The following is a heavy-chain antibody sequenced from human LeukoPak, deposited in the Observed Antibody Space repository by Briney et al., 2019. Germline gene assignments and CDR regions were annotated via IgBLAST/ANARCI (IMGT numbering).Heavy chain of an antibody. V-gene: IGHV1-46*01. J-gene: IGHJ4*02. D-gene: IGHD6-19*01. CDR1: GYTFTSYY. Sequence: AASVTVSCKASGYTFTSYYMHWVRQAPGQGLEWMGIINPSGGSTSYAQRFQDRLTMTRDTSTSTVYMELSSLRSEDTAVYYCARGIELQWPPLYFDYWGQGTLVTVSS. CDR3: ARGIELQWPPLYFDY. CDR2: INPSGGST.